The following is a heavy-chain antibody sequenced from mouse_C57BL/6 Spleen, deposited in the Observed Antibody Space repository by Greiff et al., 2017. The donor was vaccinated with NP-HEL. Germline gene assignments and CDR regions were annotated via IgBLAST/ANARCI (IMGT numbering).Heavy chain of an antibody. J-gene: IGHJ4*01. CDR2: ISNGGGST. CDR3: ARHNGYYGSSHGYAMDY. Sequence: EVQGVESGGGLVQPGGSLKLSCAASGFTFSDYYMYWVRQTPEKRLEWVAYISNGGGSTYYPDTVKGRFTISRDNAKNTLYLQMSRLKSEDTAMYYCARHNGYYGSSHGYAMDYWGQGTSVTVSS. D-gene: IGHD1-1*01. V-gene: IGHV5-12*01. CDR1: GFTFSDYY.